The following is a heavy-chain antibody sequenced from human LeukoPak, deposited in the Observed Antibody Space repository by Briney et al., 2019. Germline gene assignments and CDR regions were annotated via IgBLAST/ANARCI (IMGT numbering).Heavy chain of an antibody. CDR2: IYYSGST. J-gene: IGHJ4*02. CDR3: ASLRSVDTAMVFDY. V-gene: IGHV4-59*01. Sequence: SETLSLTCTVSGGSISSYYWSWIRQPPGKGLEWIGYIYYSGSTNYNSSLKSRVTISVDTSKNQFSLKLSSVTAADTAVYYCASLRSVDTAMVFDYWGQGTLVTVSS. D-gene: IGHD5-18*01. CDR1: GGSISSYY.